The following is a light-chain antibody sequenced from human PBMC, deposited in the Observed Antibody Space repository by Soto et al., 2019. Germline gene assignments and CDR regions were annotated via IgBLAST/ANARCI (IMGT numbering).Light chain of an antibody. Sequence: QSVLTQPASVSGSPGQSITISCTGTSSDVGGYNYVSWYQQHPGKAPKLLIFEGTNRPSGVSNRFSGSKSGNTASLTISGLQAEDEAIYFCSSSTNTNTLVIFGGGTKVTVL. CDR2: EGT. J-gene: IGLJ2*01. CDR1: SSDVGGYNY. CDR3: SSSTNTNTLVI. V-gene: IGLV2-14*01.